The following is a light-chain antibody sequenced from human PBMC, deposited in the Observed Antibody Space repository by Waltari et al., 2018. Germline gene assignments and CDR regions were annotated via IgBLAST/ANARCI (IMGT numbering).Light chain of an antibody. V-gene: IGLV2-23*02. CDR2: DVT. CDR1: SSDVGKHNL. CDR3: CSYAGSFTWV. J-gene: IGLJ3*02. Sequence: HSAQTQHAPMTRSRGQADTIGCTGSSSDVGKHNLLAWYQQHPDKAPKLIIYDVTERPSGVSDRLSGSKSGNTASLTISGLQAEDKADYYCCSYAGSFTWVFGGGTKLTVL.